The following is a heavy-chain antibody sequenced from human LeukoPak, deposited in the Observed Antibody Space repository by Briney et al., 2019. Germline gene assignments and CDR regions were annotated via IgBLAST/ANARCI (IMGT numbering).Heavy chain of an antibody. J-gene: IGHJ4*02. CDR3: ARTVGYSYGYVDY. CDR2: INHSGST. CDR1: GGSFSGYY. V-gene: IGHV4-34*01. D-gene: IGHD5-18*01. Sequence: SETLSLTCAVYGGSFSGYYWSWIRQPPGKGLKWSGEINHSGSTNYNPSLKSRVTISVDTSKNQFSRKLSSVTAADTAVYYCARTVGYSYGYVDYWGQGTLVTVSS.